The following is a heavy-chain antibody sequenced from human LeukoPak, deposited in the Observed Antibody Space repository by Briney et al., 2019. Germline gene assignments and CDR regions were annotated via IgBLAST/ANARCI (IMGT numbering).Heavy chain of an antibody. Sequence: PSETLSLTCAVDGGSFSGYYWSWIRQPPGKGLEWIGEINHSGSTNYNPSLKSRVTISVDTSKNQFSLKLSSVTAADTAVYYCAIDGDGYNDFNYWGQGTLVTVSS. CDR3: AIDGDGYNDFNY. V-gene: IGHV4-34*01. CDR2: INHSGST. CDR1: GGSFSGYY. D-gene: IGHD5-24*01. J-gene: IGHJ4*02.